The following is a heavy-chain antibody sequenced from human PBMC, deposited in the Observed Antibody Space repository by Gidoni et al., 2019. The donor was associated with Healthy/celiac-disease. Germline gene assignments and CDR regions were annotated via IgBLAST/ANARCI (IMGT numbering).Heavy chain of an antibody. Sequence: EVQLVESGGGLVQPGRSLRLSCAASGFTFDAYAMHWVRQAPGKGLEWVSGISWNSGSIGYADSVKGRFTISRDNAKNSLYLQMNSLRAEDTALYYCAKDSESAYYHDAFDIWGQGTMVTVSS. J-gene: IGHJ3*02. D-gene: IGHD3-3*01. CDR2: ISWNSGSI. V-gene: IGHV3-9*01. CDR1: GFTFDAYA. CDR3: AKDSESAYYHDAFDI.